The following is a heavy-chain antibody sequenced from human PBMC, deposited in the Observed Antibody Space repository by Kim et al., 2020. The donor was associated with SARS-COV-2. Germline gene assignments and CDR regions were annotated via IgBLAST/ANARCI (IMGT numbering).Heavy chain of an antibody. CDR2: IYYSGST. D-gene: IGHD2-15*01. V-gene: IGHV4-31*03. Sequence: SETLSLTCTVSGGSISSGGYYWSWIRQHPGKGLEWIGYIYYSGSTYYNPSLKSRVTISVDTSKNQFSLKLSSVTAADTAVYYCARGEGYCSGGSCSRGNNWFDPWGQGTLVTVSS. J-gene: IGHJ5*02. CDR3: ARGEGYCSGGSCSRGNNWFDP. CDR1: GGSISSGGYY.